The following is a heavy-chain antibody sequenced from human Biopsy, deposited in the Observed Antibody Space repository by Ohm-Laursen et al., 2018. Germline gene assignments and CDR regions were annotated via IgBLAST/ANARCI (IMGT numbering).Heavy chain of an antibody. CDR1: GGSISRDY. Sequence: PSQTLSLTCTVSGGSISRDYWAWIRQPPGKGLQWIGYTYYSGSTNYNPSLNSRVTIAVDTSKNQFSLRLTSVTAADTAVYYCVRSNYHCYGFDVWGQGTTVTVSS. J-gene: IGHJ6*02. CDR2: TYYSGST. CDR3: VRSNYHCYGFDV. V-gene: IGHV4-59*01.